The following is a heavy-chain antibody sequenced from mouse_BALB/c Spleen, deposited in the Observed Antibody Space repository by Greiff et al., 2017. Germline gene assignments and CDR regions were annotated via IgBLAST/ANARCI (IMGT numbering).Heavy chain of an antibody. CDR1: GFTFTDYY. J-gene: IGHJ4*01. Sequence: EVQGVESGGGLVQPGGSLRLSCATSGFTFTDYYMSWVRQPPGKALEWLGFIRNKANGYTTEYSASVKGRFTISRDNSQSILYLQMNTLRAEDSATYYCARGIYYYGSSSYYYAMDYWGQGTSVTVSS. CDR2: IRNKANGYTT. D-gene: IGHD1-1*01. CDR3: ARGIYYYGSSSYYYAMDY. V-gene: IGHV7-3*02.